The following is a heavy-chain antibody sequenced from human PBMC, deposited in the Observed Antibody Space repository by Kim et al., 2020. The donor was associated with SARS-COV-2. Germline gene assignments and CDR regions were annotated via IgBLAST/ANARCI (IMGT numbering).Heavy chain of an antibody. V-gene: IGHV1-8*01. Sequence: GYAQKFQGRVTMTRNTSMSTAYMELSSLRSEDTAVYYCARASYANWYFDLWGRGTLVTVSS. CDR3: ARASYANWYFDL. J-gene: IGHJ2*01.